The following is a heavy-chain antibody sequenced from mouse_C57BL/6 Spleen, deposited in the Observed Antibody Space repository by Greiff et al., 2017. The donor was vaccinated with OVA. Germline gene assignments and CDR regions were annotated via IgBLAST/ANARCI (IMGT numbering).Heavy chain of an antibody. D-gene: IGHD1-1*01. CDR3: ARDLYYYDSKGYFDV. CDR1: GFTFSDYY. V-gene: IGHV5-16*01. Sequence: DVKLVESEGGLVQPGSSMKLSCTASGFTFSDYYMAWVRQVPEKGLEWVANINYDGSSTYYLDSLKSRFIISRDNAKNILYLQMSSLKSEDTATYYCARDLYYYDSKGYFDVWGTGTTVTVSS. J-gene: IGHJ1*03. CDR2: INYDGSST.